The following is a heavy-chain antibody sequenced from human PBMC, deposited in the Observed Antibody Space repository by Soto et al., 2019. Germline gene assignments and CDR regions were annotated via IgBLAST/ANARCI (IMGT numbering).Heavy chain of an antibody. D-gene: IGHD6-19*01. Sequence: GGSLRLSCAASGFTFSNAWMNWVRQAPGKGLEWVGRIKSKTDGGTTDYAAPVKGRFTISRDDSKTTLYLQMNSLKTEDTAVYYCTTGPVAVAGDDYWGQGTPVTVSS. J-gene: IGHJ4*02. V-gene: IGHV3-15*07. CDR2: IKSKTDGGTT. CDR3: TTGPVAVAGDDY. CDR1: GFTFSNAW.